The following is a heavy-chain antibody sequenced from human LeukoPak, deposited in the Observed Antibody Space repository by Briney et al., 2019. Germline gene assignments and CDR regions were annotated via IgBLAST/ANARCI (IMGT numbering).Heavy chain of an antibody. CDR2: IYTSGST. CDR1: GGSISSYY. Sequence: SETLSLTCTVSGGSISSYYWSWIRQPAGKGLEWIGRIYTSGSTNYNPSLKSRISISVDTSKNQFSLKLTSVTAADTAVYYCAREHPRGEVDDFDYWGQETLVTVSS. CDR3: AREHPRGEVDDFDY. V-gene: IGHV4-4*07. D-gene: IGHD3-16*01. J-gene: IGHJ4*02.